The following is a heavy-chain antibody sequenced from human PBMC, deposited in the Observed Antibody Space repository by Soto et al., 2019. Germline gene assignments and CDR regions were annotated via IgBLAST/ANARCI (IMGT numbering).Heavy chain of an antibody. D-gene: IGHD6-6*01. CDR3: AGELSNSPEYFDF. CDR2: IYYSGRT. V-gene: IGHV4-30-4*01. Sequence: SETLSLTCTVSGGSISSYYYYWSWIRHPPGKGLEWIGYIYYSGRTAYNPSLKSRIIISIDTSKNQFSLSLNSLNAADTAVYYCAGELSNSPEYFDFWGLGTLVTVSS. J-gene: IGHJ4*02. CDR1: GGSISSYYYY.